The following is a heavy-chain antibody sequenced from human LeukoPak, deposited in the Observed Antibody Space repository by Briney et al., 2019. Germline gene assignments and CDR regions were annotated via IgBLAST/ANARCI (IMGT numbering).Heavy chain of an antibody. D-gene: IGHD6-13*01. J-gene: IGHJ4*02. CDR2: ISYDGSNK. CDR3: ARDLSGIAETDYFDY. Sequence: GGSLRLSCAASGFTFSSYAMHWVRRAPGKGLEWVAVISYDGSNKYYADSVKGRFTISRDNSKNTLYLQMNSLRAEDTAVYYCARDLSGIAETDYFDYWGQGTLVTVSS. CDR1: GFTFSSYA. V-gene: IGHV3-30*04.